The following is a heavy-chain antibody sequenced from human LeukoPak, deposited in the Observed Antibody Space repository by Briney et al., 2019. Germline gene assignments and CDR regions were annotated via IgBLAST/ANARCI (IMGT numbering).Heavy chain of an antibody. CDR2: ISSSSSYI. Sequence: GGSLRLSCAASGFTFSSYAMSWVRQAPGKGLEWVSSISSSSSYIYYADSVKGRFTISRDNAKNSLYLQMNSLRAEDTAVYYCARGGGYCSSTSCYGFQVYWGQGTLVTVSS. D-gene: IGHD2-2*01. J-gene: IGHJ4*02. CDR3: ARGGGYCSSTSCYGFQVY. CDR1: GFTFSSYA. V-gene: IGHV3-21*01.